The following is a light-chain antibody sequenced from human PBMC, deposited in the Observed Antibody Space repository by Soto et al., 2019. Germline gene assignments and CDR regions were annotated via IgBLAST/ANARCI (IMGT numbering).Light chain of an antibody. Sequence: DIQMTQSPSSLSASVGDRVTITCRASQNINTYLNWCQQKPGKAPNLLIYAASNLQSGVPSRFSGSGSGTDFTLTISSRQPEAFATYYCQQIYSTPYTFGQGTKLE. J-gene: IGKJ2*01. CDR2: AAS. CDR1: QNINTY. V-gene: IGKV1-39*01. CDR3: QQIYSTPYT.